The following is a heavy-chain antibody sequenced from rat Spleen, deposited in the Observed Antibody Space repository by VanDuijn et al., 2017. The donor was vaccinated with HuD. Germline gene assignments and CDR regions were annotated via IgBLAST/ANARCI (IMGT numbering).Heavy chain of an antibody. CDR1: GFTFSSFP. Sequence: EVQVVESGGGLVRPGRSLKLSCAASGFTFSSFPLAWVRQAPKKGLEWVASISSGGGGIYYLESVKGRFTISRDNAKSTLYLQMDSLRSEDTASYYCARHHYDGYYHGPVFGVMDAWGQGDSVTVSS. D-gene: IGHD1-12*03. J-gene: IGHJ4*01. V-gene: IGHV5-25*01. CDR2: ISSGGGGI. CDR3: ARHHYDGYYHGPVFGVMDA.